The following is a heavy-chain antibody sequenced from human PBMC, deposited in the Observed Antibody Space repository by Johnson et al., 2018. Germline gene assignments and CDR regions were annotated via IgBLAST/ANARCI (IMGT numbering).Heavy chain of an antibody. CDR2: IWPGDSDT. CDR3: ARQFRDSVLGRAFDI. D-gene: IGHD1-26*01. V-gene: IGHV5-51*01. Sequence: VQLVQSGAEVKKPGESLKISCKGSGYSFTNNWIGWVRQMPGEGLEWMGIIWPGDSDTKYSPSFQGQVTISADKSISTAYLQWSPLRASDTAMYYCARQFRDSVLGRAFDIWGQGTMVTVSS. J-gene: IGHJ3*02. CDR1: GYSFTNNW.